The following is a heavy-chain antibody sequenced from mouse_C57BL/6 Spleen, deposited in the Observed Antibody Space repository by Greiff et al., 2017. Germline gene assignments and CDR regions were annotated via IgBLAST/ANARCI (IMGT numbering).Heavy chain of an antibody. Sequence: EVQRVESGPELVKPGASVKIPCKASGYTFTDYNMDWVKQSHGKSLEWIGDINPNNGGTIYNQKFKGKATLTVDKSSSTAYMELRSLTSEDTAVYYCARNWDGEGFAYWGQGTLVTVSA. D-gene: IGHD4-1*01. CDR3: ARNWDGEGFAY. V-gene: IGHV1-18*01. CDR1: GYTFTDYN. CDR2: INPNNGGT. J-gene: IGHJ3*01.